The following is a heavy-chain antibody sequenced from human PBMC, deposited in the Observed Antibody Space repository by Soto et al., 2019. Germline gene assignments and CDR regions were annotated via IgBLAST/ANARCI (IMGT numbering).Heavy chain of an antibody. Sequence: QVQLQESGPGLVKPSETLSLTCTVSGGSISSYYWSWIRQPPGKGLEWIGNIHNSGSTNYKPSLKSRVTISVDTSKNQFSLKLSSVTAADTAVYDCARETDSGSYYTFDIWGQGTMVTVSS. CDR1: GGSISSYY. J-gene: IGHJ3*02. V-gene: IGHV4-59*01. D-gene: IGHD1-26*01. CDR2: IHNSGST. CDR3: ARETDSGSYYTFDI.